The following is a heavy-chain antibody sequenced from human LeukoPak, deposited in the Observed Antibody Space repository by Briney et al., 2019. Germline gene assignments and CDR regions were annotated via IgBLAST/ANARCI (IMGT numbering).Heavy chain of an antibody. V-gene: IGHV4-59*01. D-gene: IGHD2/OR15-2a*01. Sequence: SETLSLTCTVSRGSISTYYWTWIRQPPGKGLEWIGYIYYTGSSYYNPSLESRVTISVDTSKNQFSLKVTSVTAADTAVYYCARGGNLIHGFDIWGQETIVTVSS. CDR3: ARGGNLIHGFDI. CDR1: RGSISTYY. J-gene: IGHJ3*02. CDR2: IYYTGSS.